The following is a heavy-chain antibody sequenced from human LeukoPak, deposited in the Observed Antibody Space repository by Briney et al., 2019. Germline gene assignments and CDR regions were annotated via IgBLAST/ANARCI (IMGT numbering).Heavy chain of an antibody. Sequence: ASVTVSCKASGYTFTSYDINWVRQATGQGLEWMGWMNPNSGNTGYAQKFQGRVTMTRNTSISTAYMELSSLRSEDTAVYYCARRSRGVASTSDDYWGQGTLVTVSS. V-gene: IGHV1-8*01. J-gene: IGHJ4*02. D-gene: IGHD2-15*01. CDR3: ARRSRGVASTSDDY. CDR2: MNPNSGNT. CDR1: GYTFTSYD.